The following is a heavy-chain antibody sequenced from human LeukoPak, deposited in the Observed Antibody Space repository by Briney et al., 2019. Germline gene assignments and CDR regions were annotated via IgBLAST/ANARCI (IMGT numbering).Heavy chain of an antibody. CDR3: AREGGIAAGENWFDP. V-gene: IGHV1-46*01. D-gene: IGHD6-13*01. CDR2: INSRSGGT. J-gene: IGHJ5*02. Sequence: ASVKVSCKASGYTFTSYYIHWVRQAPGQGLEWMGVINSRSGGTTYAQKFQGRVTMTRDTSTSTAYMELSSLRSDDTAVYYCAREGGIAAGENWFDPWGQGTLVTVSS. CDR1: GYTFTSYY.